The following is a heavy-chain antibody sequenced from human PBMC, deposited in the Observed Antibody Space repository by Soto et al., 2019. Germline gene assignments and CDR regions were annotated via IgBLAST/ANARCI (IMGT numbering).Heavy chain of an antibody. J-gene: IGHJ4*02. V-gene: IGHV4-30-2*01. CDR3: ARGPPVH. D-gene: IGHD3-10*02. Sequence: SETLSLTCAFSGGSISSGGYSWSWIRQPPGKGLEWIGYIYHSGSTYYNPSLKSRVTISVDRSKNQFSLKLSSVTAADTAVYYCARGPPVHCGQGTLVTVSS. CDR2: IYHSGST. CDR1: GGSISSGGYS.